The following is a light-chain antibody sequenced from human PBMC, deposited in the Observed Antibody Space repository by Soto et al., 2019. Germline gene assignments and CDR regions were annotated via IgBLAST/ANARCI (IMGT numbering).Light chain of an antibody. Sequence: EIVMTQSPATLSVSPGERATLSCRASQNVYSNLAWYQQKPGQAPRLLIYGTSTRATGIPARFSGSGSGTDFNLTISSLQSEDFAVYYCQQYNNWPPLTFGGGTKVEIK. CDR2: GTS. CDR1: QNVYSN. V-gene: IGKV3-15*01. CDR3: QQYNNWPPLT. J-gene: IGKJ4*01.